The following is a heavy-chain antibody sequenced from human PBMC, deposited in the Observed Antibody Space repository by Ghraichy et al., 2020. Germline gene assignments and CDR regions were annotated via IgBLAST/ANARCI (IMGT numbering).Heavy chain of an antibody. CDR3: AGSSGWYRLDH. V-gene: IGHV4-59*04. CDR1: GGSFSSYY. D-gene: IGHD6-19*01. J-gene: IGHJ4*02. CDR2: VFHTGST. Sequence: SETLSLTCSVSGGSFSSYYWTWVRQTPGKGLEWIGYVFHTGSTHFNPSLKSRLTMSVDTSRNQFSLKLSSVTATDTAVYYCAGSSGWYRLDHWGQGTLVTGSS.